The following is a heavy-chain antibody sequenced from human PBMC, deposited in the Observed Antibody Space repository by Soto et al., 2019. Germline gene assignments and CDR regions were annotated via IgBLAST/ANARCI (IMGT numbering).Heavy chain of an antibody. CDR3: AKDGGGYSYGYGYYYGMDV. CDR2: ISYDGSNK. V-gene: IGHV3-30*18. J-gene: IGHJ6*02. Sequence: PGGSLRLSCAASGFTFSSYGMHWVRQAPGKGLEWVAVISYDGSNKYYADSVKGRFTISRDNSKNTLYLQMNSLRAEDTAVYYCAKDGGGYSYGYGYYYGMDVWGQGTTVTVSS. CDR1: GFTFSSYG. D-gene: IGHD5-18*01.